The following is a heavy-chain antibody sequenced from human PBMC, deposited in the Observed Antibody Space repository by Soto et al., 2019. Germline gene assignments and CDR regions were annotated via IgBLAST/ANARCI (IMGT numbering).Heavy chain of an antibody. D-gene: IGHD3-9*01. CDR1: GYSFTSYW. CDR3: ARHPSYFDWTTPRVYFDY. J-gene: IGHJ4*02. Sequence: PGESLKISCKGSGYSFTSYWISWVRQMPGKGLEWMGRIDPSDSYTNYSPSFQGHVTISADKSISTAYLQWSSLKASDTAMYYCARHPSYFDWTTPRVYFDYWGQGTLVTVSS. CDR2: IDPSDSYT. V-gene: IGHV5-10-1*01.